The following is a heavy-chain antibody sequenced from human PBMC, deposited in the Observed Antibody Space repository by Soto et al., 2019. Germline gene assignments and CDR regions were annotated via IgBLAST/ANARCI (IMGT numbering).Heavy chain of an antibody. J-gene: IGHJ3*02. Sequence: GGSLRLSCAASGFTFSSYAMSWVRQAPGKGLEWVSAISGSGGSTYYADSVKGRFTISRDNSKNTLYLQMNSLRAEDTAVYYCAKDREPGRGEYYYDPIDAFDIWGQGTIVTVSS. CDR1: GFTFSSYA. D-gene: IGHD3-22*01. CDR2: ISGSGGST. CDR3: AKDREPGRGEYYYDPIDAFDI. V-gene: IGHV3-23*01.